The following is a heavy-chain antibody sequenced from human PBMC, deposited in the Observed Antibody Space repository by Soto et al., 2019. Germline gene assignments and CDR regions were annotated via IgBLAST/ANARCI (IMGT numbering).Heavy chain of an antibody. CDR1: GYTFTSYG. CDR2: ISAYNGNT. J-gene: IGHJ6*02. V-gene: IGHV1-18*01. D-gene: IGHD2-2*01. CDR3: AREDRDRETGLVPAAIDGMDV. Sequence: ASVKVSCKASGYTFTSYGISWLRQAPGQGLEWMGWISAYNGNTNYAQKLQGRVTMTTDTSTSTAYMELSSLRSDDTAVYYCAREDRDRETGLVPAAIDGMDVWG.